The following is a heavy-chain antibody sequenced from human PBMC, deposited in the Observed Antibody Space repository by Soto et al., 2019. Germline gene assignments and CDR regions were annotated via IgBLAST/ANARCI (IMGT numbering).Heavy chain of an antibody. CDR3: ARRNTTVTTFYDYYYYMDV. CDR2: IYYSGST. Sequence: SETLSLTCTVSGGSISSGDYYWSWIRQHPGKGLEWIGYIYYSGSTYYNPSLKSRVTMSVDTSKNQFSLKLSSVTAADTAVYYCARRNTTVTTFYDYYYYMDVWGKGTTVTVSS. J-gene: IGHJ6*03. D-gene: IGHD4-17*01. CDR1: GGSISSGDYY. V-gene: IGHV4-31*03.